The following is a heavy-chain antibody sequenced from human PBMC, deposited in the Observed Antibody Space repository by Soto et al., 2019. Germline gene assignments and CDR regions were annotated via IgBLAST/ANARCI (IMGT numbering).Heavy chain of an antibody. J-gene: IGHJ6*02. CDR1: GFTFSSYG. V-gene: IGHV3-30*18. CDR2: ISYDGSNK. Sequence: QVQLVESGGGVVQPGRSLRLSCAASGFTFSSYGMHWVRQAPGKGLEWVAVISYDGSNKYYADSVKGRFTISRDNSKNTLYLQMNSLRAEDTAVYYCAKGNWNDEDEYGMDVWGQGTTVTVSS. D-gene: IGHD1-20*01. CDR3: AKGNWNDEDEYGMDV.